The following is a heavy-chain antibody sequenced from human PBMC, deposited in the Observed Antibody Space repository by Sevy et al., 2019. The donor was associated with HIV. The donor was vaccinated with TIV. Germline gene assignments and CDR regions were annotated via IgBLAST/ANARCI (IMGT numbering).Heavy chain of an antibody. Sequence: SETLSLTCTVSGGSVSSGSYYWSWIRQPPGKGLEWIGYIYYSGSTNYNPSLKSRVTISVDTSKNQFSLKLSSVTAADTAVYYCARDETRADYGDRYFDYWGQGTLVTVSS. J-gene: IGHJ4*02. V-gene: IGHV4-61*01. CDR3: ARDETRADYGDRYFDY. CDR2: IYYSGST. D-gene: IGHD4-17*01. CDR1: GGSVSSGSYY.